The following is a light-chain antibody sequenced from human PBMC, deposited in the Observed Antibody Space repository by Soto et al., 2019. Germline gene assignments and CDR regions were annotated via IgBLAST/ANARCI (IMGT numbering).Light chain of an antibody. Sequence: QSALTQPASVSGSPGQSITISCTGTSSDIGAYNYVSWYQQHPGRAPELMIYDVSNRPSGVSNRFSGSKSGNTASLTISGLQAEDEADYYCSSYTSSTTVAFGGGTQLTVL. CDR1: SSDIGAYNY. CDR2: DVS. V-gene: IGLV2-14*03. J-gene: IGLJ2*01. CDR3: SSYTSSTTVA.